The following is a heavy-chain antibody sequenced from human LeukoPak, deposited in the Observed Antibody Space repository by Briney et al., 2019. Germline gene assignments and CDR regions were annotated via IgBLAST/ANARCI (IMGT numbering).Heavy chain of an antibody. D-gene: IGHD2-2*02. V-gene: IGHV4-34*01. J-gene: IGHJ4*02. CDR1: GGSFSGYY. Sequence: SETLSLTCAVYGGSFSGYYWSWIRQPPGKGLEWIGEINHSGSTNYNPSLKSRVTISVDTSKNQFSLKLSSVTAADTAVYYCARRGPGCCSSTSCYTRGGFDYWGQGTLVTVSS. CDR3: ARRGPGCCSSTSCYTRGGFDY. CDR2: INHSGST.